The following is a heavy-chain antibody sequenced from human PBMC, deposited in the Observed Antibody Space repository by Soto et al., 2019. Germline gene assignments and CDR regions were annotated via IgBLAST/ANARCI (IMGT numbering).Heavy chain of an antibody. CDR2: IIPLFGTT. CDR3: ASELGFGKLSVV. Sequence: QVQVVQSGVDVRRPGSSVKVSCKASGDTFKNCVISWVRQAPGQGLEWMGGIIPLFGTTDFAQRFQGRLTITTDESTTTAYMELSRLRSEDTATYYCASELGFGKLSVVWGQGTMVIVSS. CDR1: GDTFKNCV. J-gene: IGHJ6*02. V-gene: IGHV1-69*01. D-gene: IGHD3-10*01.